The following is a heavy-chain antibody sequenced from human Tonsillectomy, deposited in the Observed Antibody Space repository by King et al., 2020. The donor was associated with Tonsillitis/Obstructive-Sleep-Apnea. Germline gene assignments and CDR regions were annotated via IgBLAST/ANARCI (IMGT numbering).Heavy chain of an antibody. D-gene: IGHD1-14*01. CDR1: GHTFSNYG. CDR3: ARAYNPRALDH. J-gene: IGHJ5*02. V-gene: IGHV1-18*01. CDR2: ISAHNGNT. Sequence: VQLVQSGVEVKKPGASVKVSCKASGHTFSNYGISWVRQAPGQGLEWMAWISAHNGNTKCAQKFQGRVTMTTDTSTNTAYMELRSLRSDDTAMYFCARAYNPRALDHWGQGTLVTVSS.